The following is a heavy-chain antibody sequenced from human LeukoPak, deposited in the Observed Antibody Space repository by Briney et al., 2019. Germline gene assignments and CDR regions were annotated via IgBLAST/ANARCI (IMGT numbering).Heavy chain of an antibody. CDR1: GYTFTSYG. Sequence: ASVKVSCKASGYTFTSYGISWVRQAPGQGLEWMGWISAYNGNTNYAQKLQGRVTMTTDTPTSTAYMELRSLRSDDTAVYYCARSREENTYYYDSSGYYSFDYWGQGTLVTVSS. D-gene: IGHD3-22*01. CDR3: ARSREENTYYYDSSGYYSFDY. V-gene: IGHV1-18*01. CDR2: ISAYNGNT. J-gene: IGHJ4*02.